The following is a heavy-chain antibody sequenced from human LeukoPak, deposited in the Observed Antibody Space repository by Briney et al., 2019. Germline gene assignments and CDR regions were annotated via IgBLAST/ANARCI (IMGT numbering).Heavy chain of an antibody. CDR3: AREFGIEYSYGSFDY. CDR2: ISYDGSNK. J-gene: IGHJ4*02. D-gene: IGHD5-18*01. CDR1: GFTFSSHG. Sequence: PGGSLRLSCAASGFTFSSHGMHSVRQAPGKGLEWVAVISYDGSNKYYADSVKGRFTISRDNAKNSLYLQMNSLRAEDTAVYYCAREFGIEYSYGSFDYWGQGTLVTVSS. V-gene: IGHV3-30*03.